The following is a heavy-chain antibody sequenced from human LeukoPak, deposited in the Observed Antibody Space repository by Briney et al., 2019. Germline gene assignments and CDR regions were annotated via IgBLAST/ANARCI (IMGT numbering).Heavy chain of an antibody. V-gene: IGHV3-30*19. Sequence: GGSLRLSCAASGFTFSSYYMHWVRQAPGKGLEWVAVISYDGSNKYYADSVKGRFTISRDSSKNTLYLQMNSQRAEDTAVYYCARGDIVVVVAATLGDAFDIWGQGTMVTVSS. J-gene: IGHJ3*02. D-gene: IGHD2-15*01. CDR2: ISYDGSNK. CDR3: ARGDIVVVVAATLGDAFDI. CDR1: GFTFSSYY.